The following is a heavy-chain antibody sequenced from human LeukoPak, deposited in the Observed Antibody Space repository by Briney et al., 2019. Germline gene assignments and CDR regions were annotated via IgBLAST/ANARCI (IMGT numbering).Heavy chain of an antibody. V-gene: IGHV1-69*05. CDR2: IIPIFGTA. Sequence: ASVKVSCKASGDTFSSYAVSWVRQAPGQGLEWMGGIIPIFGTANYAQKFQGRVTITTDESTSTAYMELSSLRSEDTAVYYCAIRTYDFWSCYSLRDDAFDIWGQGTMVTVSS. J-gene: IGHJ3*02. D-gene: IGHD3-3*01. CDR3: AIRTYDFWSCYSLRDDAFDI. CDR1: GDTFSSYA.